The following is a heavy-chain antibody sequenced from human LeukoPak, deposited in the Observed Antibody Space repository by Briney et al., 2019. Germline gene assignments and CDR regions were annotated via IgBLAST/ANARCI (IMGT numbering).Heavy chain of an antibody. V-gene: IGHV4-34*01. CDR1: GGSFSGYY. D-gene: IGHD5-12*01. CDR2: INHSGST. CDR3: ARWHLRRSDFDY. Sequence: SETLSLTCAVYGGSFSGYYWSWIRQPPGKGPEWIGEINHSGSTNYNPSLKSRVTISVDTSKNQFPLKLSSVTAADTAVYYCARWHLRRSDFDYWGQGTLVTVSS. J-gene: IGHJ4*02.